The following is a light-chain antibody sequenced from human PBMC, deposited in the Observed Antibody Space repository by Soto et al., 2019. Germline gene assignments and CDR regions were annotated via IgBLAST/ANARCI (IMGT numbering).Light chain of an antibody. CDR3: CSYAASNTFV. V-gene: IGLV2-11*01. CDR2: DVS. J-gene: IGLJ1*01. CDR1: SSDVGGYNY. Sequence: QSALTQPRSVSGSPGQSVTISCTGTSSDVGGYNYVSWHQQYSGKAPKVMIYDVSKRPSGVPDRFSGSKSGNTASLTISGLQAEDEADCYCCSYAASNTFVFGTGTKVTVL.